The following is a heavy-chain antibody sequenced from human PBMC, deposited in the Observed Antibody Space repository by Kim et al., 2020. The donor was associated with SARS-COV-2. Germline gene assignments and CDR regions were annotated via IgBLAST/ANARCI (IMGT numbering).Heavy chain of an antibody. D-gene: IGHD6-13*01. J-gene: IGHJ4*02. CDR2: ISYDGSNK. CDR3: ARDPGIAAAGTLGFDY. CDR1: GFTFSSYG. V-gene: IGHV3-33*05. Sequence: GGSLRLSCAASGFTFSSYGMHWVRQAPGKGLEWVAVISYDGSNKYYADSVKGRFTISRDNSKNTLYLQMNSLRAEDTAVYYCARDPGIAAAGTLGFDYWGQGTLVTVSS.